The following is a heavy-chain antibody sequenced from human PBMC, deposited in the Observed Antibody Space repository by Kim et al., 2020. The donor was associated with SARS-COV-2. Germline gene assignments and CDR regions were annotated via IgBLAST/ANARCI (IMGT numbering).Heavy chain of an antibody. V-gene: IGHV3-30*07. CDR3: ARDDEDSSGDGWFDP. J-gene: IGHJ5*02. Sequence: ADTRKGRFTTTRDNSKNTLYLQRNSLRAEDTAVYYCARDDEDSSGDGWFDPWGQGTLVTVSS. D-gene: IGHD3-22*01.